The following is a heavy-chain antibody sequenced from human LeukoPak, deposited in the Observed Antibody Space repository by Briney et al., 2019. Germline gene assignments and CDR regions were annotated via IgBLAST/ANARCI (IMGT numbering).Heavy chain of an antibody. CDR1: GGSISSSSYY. CDR2: IYYSGST. Sequence: SETLSLTRTVSGGSISSSSYYWGWIRQPPGKGLEWIGSIYYSGSTYYNPSLKSRVTISVDTSKNQFSLKLSSVTAADTAVYYCARLWRNPGSYYKGAFDIWGQGTMVTVSS. D-gene: IGHD3-10*01. CDR3: ARLWRNPGSYYKGAFDI. V-gene: IGHV4-39*01. J-gene: IGHJ3*02.